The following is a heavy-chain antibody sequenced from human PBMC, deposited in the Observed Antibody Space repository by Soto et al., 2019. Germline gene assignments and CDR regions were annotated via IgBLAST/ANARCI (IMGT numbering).Heavy chain of an antibody. Sequence: QVHLVQSGAEVKKPGASVKVSCKASGYTFTRYAIHWVRQAPGQRLKWMGWSNAGNGDTNYSQEFQVRVTLTRDTSANTVYMELRSLRSEDTAVYFCARGRPYGMDVRGQGTTVIVSS. CDR3: ARGRPYGMDV. J-gene: IGHJ6*02. CDR1: GYTFTRYA. CDR2: SNAGNGDT. V-gene: IGHV1-3*02.